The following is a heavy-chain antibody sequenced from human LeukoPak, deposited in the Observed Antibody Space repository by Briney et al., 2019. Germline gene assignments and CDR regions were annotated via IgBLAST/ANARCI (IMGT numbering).Heavy chain of an antibody. V-gene: IGHV3-48*03. CDR1: GFTFSSYE. CDR2: ISSSGSTI. J-gene: IGHJ1*01. Sequence: PGGSLRLSCAASGFTFSSYEMNWVRQAPGKGLEWVSCISSSGSTIYYADSVKGQFTISRDNAKNSLYLQMNSLRAEDTAVYYCARGGTLEYFQHWGQGTLVTVSS. CDR3: ARGGTLEYFQH.